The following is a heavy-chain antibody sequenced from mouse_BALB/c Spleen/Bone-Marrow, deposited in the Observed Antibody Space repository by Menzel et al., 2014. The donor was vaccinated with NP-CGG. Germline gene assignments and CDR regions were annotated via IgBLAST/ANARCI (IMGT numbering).Heavy chain of an antibody. CDR3: ARPYDFGAWFAY. D-gene: IGHD2-4*01. CDR1: GFTFSSYG. CDR2: ISSGGSYT. Sequence: VQLKEPGGDLVKPGGSLKLSCAASGFTFSSYGMSWVRQTPDKRLEWVATISSGGSYTYYPDSVKGRFTISRDNAKNTLYLQMSSLKSEDTAMYYCARPYDFGAWFAYWGQGTLVTVSA. J-gene: IGHJ3*01. V-gene: IGHV5-6*01.